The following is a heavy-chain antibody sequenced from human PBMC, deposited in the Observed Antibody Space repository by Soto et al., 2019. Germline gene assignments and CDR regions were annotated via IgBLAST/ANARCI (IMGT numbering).Heavy chain of an antibody. CDR3: ARALGDYYYYGMDV. Sequence: ASVKVSCKASGYTFTSYGISWVRQAPGQGLEWMGRISAYNGNTNYAQKLQGRVTMTTDTSTSTAYMELRSLRSDDTAVYYCARALGDYYYYGMDVWGQGTTVTVSS. CDR2: ISAYNGNT. J-gene: IGHJ6*02. V-gene: IGHV1-18*01. D-gene: IGHD1-26*01. CDR1: GYTFTSYG.